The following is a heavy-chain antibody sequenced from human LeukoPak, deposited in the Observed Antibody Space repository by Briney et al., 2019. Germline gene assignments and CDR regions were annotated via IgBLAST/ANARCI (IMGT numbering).Heavy chain of an antibody. D-gene: IGHD5-12*01. V-gene: IGHV3-30*02. CDR3: AKTPGAMVATINFDY. CDR1: GFTFSSYA. Sequence: GGSLRLSCAASGFTFSSYAMHWVRQAPGKGLEWVAFMRYDGSNKYYADSVKGRFTISRDNSKNTLYLQMNSLRAEDTAVYYCAKTPGAMVATINFDYWGQGTLVTVSS. CDR2: MRYDGSNK. J-gene: IGHJ4*02.